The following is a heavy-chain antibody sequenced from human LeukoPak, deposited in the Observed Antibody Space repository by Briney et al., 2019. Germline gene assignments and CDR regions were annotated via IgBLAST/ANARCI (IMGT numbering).Heavy chain of an antibody. Sequence: PGGSLRLSCAASGFTFSSYSMNWVRQAPGKGLEWVSSISSSSSYIYYADSVKGRFTISRDNAKNSLYLQMNSLRADDTAVYYCASNFESSGFYPYWGQGILVTVSS. CDR2: ISSSSSYI. V-gene: IGHV3-21*04. J-gene: IGHJ4*02. CDR1: GFTFSSYS. D-gene: IGHD3-22*01. CDR3: ASNFESSGFYPY.